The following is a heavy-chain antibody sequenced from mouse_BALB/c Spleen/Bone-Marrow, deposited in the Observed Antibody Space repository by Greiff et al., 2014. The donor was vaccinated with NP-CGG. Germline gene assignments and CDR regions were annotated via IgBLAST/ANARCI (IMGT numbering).Heavy chain of an antibody. V-gene: IGHV5-17*02. Sequence: VQLKQSGGGLVQPGGSRKLSCAASGFTFSSFGMHWVRQAPEKGLEWVAYISSGSSTIYYADTVKGRFTISRDNPKNTLFLQMTSLRSEDTAMYYCARLRRYYGYFDYWGQGTTLTVSS. CDR1: GFTFSSFG. J-gene: IGHJ2*01. D-gene: IGHD1-1*01. CDR3: ARLRRYYGYFDY. CDR2: ISSGSSTI.